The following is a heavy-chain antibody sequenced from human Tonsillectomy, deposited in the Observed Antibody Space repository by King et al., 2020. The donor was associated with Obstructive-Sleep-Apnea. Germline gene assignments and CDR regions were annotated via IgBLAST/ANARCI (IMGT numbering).Heavy chain of an antibody. V-gene: IGHV4-59*08. J-gene: IGHJ4*02. CDR1: GDSISNYY. D-gene: IGHD5-12*01. CDR3: ARHRGVEDYGGYGDYFDY. CDR2: MYYSGNT. Sequence: QLQESGPGLVKPSETLSLTCTVSGDSISNYYWSWIRQPPGKGLEWIGYMYYSGNTNYNPSLRSPVTISVETSKIQFSLRLSSVTAADTAVYYCARHRGVEDYGGYGDYFDYWGQGTPVTVSS.